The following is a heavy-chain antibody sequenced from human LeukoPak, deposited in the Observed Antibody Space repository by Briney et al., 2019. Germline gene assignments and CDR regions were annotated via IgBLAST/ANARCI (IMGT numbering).Heavy chain of an antibody. CDR3: ARDILGDTAMVTDFAWFDP. CDR1: GFTFSSYS. CDR2: ISSSSSTI. Sequence: AGGSLRLSCAASGFTFSSYSMNWVRQAPGKGLEWVSYISSSSSTIYYADSVKGRFTISRDNAKNSLYLQMNSLRDEDTAVYYCARDILGDTAMVTDFAWFDPWGQGTLVTVSS. J-gene: IGHJ5*02. D-gene: IGHD5-18*01. V-gene: IGHV3-48*02.